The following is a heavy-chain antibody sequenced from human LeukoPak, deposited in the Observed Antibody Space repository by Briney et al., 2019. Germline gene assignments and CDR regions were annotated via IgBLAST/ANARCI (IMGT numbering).Heavy chain of an antibody. CDR3: ARGRVYTYYLDY. CDR1: GGPFSAYY. D-gene: IGHD4-4*01. CDR2: IHQSGST. J-gene: IGHJ4*02. V-gene: IGHV4-34*01. Sequence: SETLSLTCAVYGGPFSAYYWTWIRQSPGKGLEWIGEIHQSGSTNYNPSLKSRVTILVDKSKNQFSLKLSSVTAADTAVYYCARGRVYTYYLDYWGQGTLITVSS.